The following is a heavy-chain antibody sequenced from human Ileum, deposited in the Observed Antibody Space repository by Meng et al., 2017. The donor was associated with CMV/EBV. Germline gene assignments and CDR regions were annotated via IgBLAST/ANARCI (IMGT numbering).Heavy chain of an antibody. CDR2: IGVNSGYT. J-gene: IGHJ4*02. D-gene: IGHD5-12*01. CDR1: GFSFSTFE. V-gene: IGHV3-23*01. Sequence: GKSLKISCVASGFSFSTFEMSWVRQAPGKGLEWVSFIGVNSGYTRYAESVKGRFTVSRDNSRNTLHLEMDSLRAEDTALYYCVKGGWLDDWGQGTPVTVSS. CDR3: VKGGWLDD.